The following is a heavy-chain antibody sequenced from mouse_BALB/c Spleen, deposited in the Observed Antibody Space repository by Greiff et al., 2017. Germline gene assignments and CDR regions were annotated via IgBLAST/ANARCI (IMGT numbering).Heavy chain of an antibody. CDR2: INPNYDST. D-gene: IGHD2-3*01. V-gene: IGHV1-18*01. Sequence: VQLQQSGADLVKPGASVKISCKASGYTFTDYNMDWVKQSPGKSLEWIGDINPNYDSTSYNQKFKEKTTLTVDKSSSTDYMELRSLTSEDTAVDYCARARWRYAMDYWGQGTSVTVSS. CDR1: GYTFTDYN. J-gene: IGHJ4*01. CDR3: ARARWRYAMDY.